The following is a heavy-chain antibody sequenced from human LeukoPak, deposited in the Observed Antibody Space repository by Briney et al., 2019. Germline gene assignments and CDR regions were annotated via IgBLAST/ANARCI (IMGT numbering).Heavy chain of an antibody. CDR1: GYTFTGYY. CDR3: ARGDVPLRYFDWFHPRGAFDI. J-gene: IGHJ3*02. V-gene: IGHV1-2*06. Sequence: GASVKVSCKASGYTFTGYYMHWVRQAPGQGLEWMGRINPNSGGTNYAQKFQGRVTMTRDTSISTAYMELSRLRSDDTAVYYCARGDVPLRYFDWFHPRGAFDIWGQGTMATVSS. CDR2: INPNSGGT. D-gene: IGHD3-9*01.